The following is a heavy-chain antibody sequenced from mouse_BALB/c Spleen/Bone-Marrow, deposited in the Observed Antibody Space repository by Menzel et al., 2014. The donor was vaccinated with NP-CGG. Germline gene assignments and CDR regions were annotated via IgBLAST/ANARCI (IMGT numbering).Heavy chain of an antibody. J-gene: IGHJ1*01. CDR1: GNTFTSYD. CDR2: IFPGDSTT. Sequence: QDQLQQSGVELVKPGASVKLSCKASGNTFTSYDINWVRQRPEQGLEWIGWIFPGDSTTKYNEKFKGKATLSTDKSSSTVQMQLSRLTSEDSAVYFCVRSRLRDWYFDVWGAGTTVTISS. CDR3: VRSRLRDWYFDV. D-gene: IGHD1-2*01. V-gene: IGHV1S56*01.